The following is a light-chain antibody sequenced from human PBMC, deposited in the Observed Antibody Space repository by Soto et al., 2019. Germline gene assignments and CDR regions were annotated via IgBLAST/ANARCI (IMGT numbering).Light chain of an antibody. CDR3: HQYNHWYT. J-gene: IGKJ2*01. CDR2: GAS. Sequence: EIVLTQSPATLSVSPGERATLSCRASQSANNNLAWYQQXXXQAPRLLIYGASTRAPGVPARFSGSGFGTEFALTISSLQSEDIAVYHCHQYNHWYTFGQGTKLEIK. CDR1: QSANNN. V-gene: IGKV3-15*01.